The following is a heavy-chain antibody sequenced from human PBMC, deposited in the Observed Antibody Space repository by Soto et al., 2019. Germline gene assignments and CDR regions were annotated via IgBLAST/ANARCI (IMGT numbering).Heavy chain of an antibody. CDR2: MYFSGTT. J-gene: IGHJ4*02. D-gene: IGHD6-6*01. CDR1: GLSLSRGGFY. CDR3: ARERQLVPGPPRSFLEL. Sequence: PSETLSLTRSVSGLSLSRGGFYCSWIRQTAGEGLEWIGYMYFSGTTYYNPSLRSRLSILVDTSKNHFSLKLTSVTAADTALYFCARERQLVPGPPRSFLELWGRGIQVTVSS. V-gene: IGHV4-31*03.